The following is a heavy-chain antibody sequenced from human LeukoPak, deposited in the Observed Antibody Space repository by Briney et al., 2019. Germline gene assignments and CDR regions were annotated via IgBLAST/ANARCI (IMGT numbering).Heavy chain of an antibody. V-gene: IGHV3-48*03. CDR1: GFTFSSYE. CDR2: ISSSGSTI. Sequence: PGGSLRLSCAASGFTFSSYEMNWVRQAPGKGLEWVSYISSSGSTIYYADSVKGRFTISRDNAKNSLYLQMNSLRAEDTAVYYCASSNGWWRPTYYYMTSGAKGPRSPSP. CDR3: ASSNGWWRPTYYYMTS. D-gene: IGHD3-22*01. J-gene: IGHJ6*03.